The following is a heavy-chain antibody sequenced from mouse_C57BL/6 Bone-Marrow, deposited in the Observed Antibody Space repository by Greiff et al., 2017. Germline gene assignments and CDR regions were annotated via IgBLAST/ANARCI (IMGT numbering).Heavy chain of an antibody. Sequence: QVQLKQPGAELVKPGASVKLSCKASGYTFTSYWINWVKQRPGQGLEWIGDIYPGSGSTNYNEKFKSKATLTVDTSSSTAYMQLSSLTSEDSAVYCCARDEESWFAYWGQGTIVTVSA. CDR2: IYPGSGST. J-gene: IGHJ3*01. CDR1: GYTFTSYW. CDR3: ARDEESWFAY. V-gene: IGHV1-55*01.